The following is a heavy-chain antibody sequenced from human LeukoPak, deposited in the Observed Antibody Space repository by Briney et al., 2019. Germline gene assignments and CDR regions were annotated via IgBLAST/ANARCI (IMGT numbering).Heavy chain of an antibody. Sequence: SETLSLTCTVSGGSISSGGYYWSWIRQHPGKGLEWIGYIYYSGSTYYNPSLKSRVTISVDTSKNQFSLKLSSVTAADTAVYYCARSGYSSGWYVIDYWGQGTLVTVSS. J-gene: IGHJ4*02. V-gene: IGHV4-31*03. CDR3: ARSGYSSGWYVIDY. D-gene: IGHD6-19*01. CDR1: GGSISSGGYY. CDR2: IYYSGST.